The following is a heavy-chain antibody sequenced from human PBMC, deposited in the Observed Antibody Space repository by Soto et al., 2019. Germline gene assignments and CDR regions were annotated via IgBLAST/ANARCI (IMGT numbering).Heavy chain of an antibody. Sequence: SVKVSCKASGGTFSDFTINWVRQAPGQRLEWMGGIIPIFDTANYAEKFQGRVTITADESTSTSFMEVSSLRSEDTAVYYCARNGTQTGYSYGMDVWGQGTMVTVYS. CDR2: IIPIFDTA. CDR1: GGTFSDFT. D-gene: IGHD1-1*01. J-gene: IGHJ6*02. CDR3: ARNGTQTGYSYGMDV. V-gene: IGHV1-69*13.